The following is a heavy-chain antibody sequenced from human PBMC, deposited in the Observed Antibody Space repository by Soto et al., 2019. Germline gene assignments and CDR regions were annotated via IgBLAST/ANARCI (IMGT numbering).Heavy chain of an antibody. CDR1: GYTFTSYG. J-gene: IGHJ6*02. V-gene: IGHV1-18*04. CDR2: ISAYNGNT. CDR3: ARVNRPRTSTVTSYGMDV. D-gene: IGHD4-17*01. Sequence: GASVKVSCQASGYTFTSYGISGVRQAPGQGLEWMGWISAYNGNTNYAQKLQGRVTMTTDTSTSTAYMELRSLRSDDTAVYYCARVNRPRTSTVTSYGMDVWGQGTTVTVSS.